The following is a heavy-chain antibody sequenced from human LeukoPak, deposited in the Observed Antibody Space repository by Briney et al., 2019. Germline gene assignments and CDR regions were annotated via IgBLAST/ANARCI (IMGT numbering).Heavy chain of an antibody. CDR3: AHGDYYDGGGRNWFDP. V-gene: IGHV4-4*07. D-gene: IGHD4-17*01. CDR1: GSSMSDYY. CDR2: IHPSGTT. J-gene: IGHJ5*02. Sequence: PSETLSLTCTVSGSSMSDYYWSFIRQPAGKGLEWIGRIHPSGTTYFNPSLKSRVTMSVDTSQSQFSLRLTSMIAADTAVYFCAHGDYYDGGGRNWFDPWGQGILVAVSS.